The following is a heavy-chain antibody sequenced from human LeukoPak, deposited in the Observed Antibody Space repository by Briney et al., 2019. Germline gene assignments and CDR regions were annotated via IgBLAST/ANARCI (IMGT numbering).Heavy chain of an antibody. CDR2: VNPDGGST. J-gene: IGHJ4*02. V-gene: IGHV1-46*01. Sequence: ASVKVSCKASGYSFTNYFIHWVRQAPGQGLEWLGIVNPDGGSTNFAQKFQGRVTITADTTTSTGYMELFSLRPDDTAIYYCTRGYDWTTSGRYYFDSWGQGTLVTVSS. D-gene: IGHD3-16*01. CDR3: TRGYDWTTSGRYYFDS. CDR1: GYSFTNYF.